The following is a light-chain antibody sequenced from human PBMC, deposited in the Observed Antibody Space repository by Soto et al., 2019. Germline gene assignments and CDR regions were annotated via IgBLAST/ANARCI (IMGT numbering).Light chain of an antibody. CDR2: AAS. J-gene: IGKJ1*01. CDR1: QGIRND. V-gene: IGKV1-6*01. CDR3: LQDYNYPWT. Sequence: AIQMTQSPSSLSASVGDRVTITCRVSQGIRNDLGWYQQKPGKAPKLLIYAASSLQSGVPSRFSVSGSGTDFTLTISSLQPEDFATYYCLQDYNYPWTFGQGTKVEIK.